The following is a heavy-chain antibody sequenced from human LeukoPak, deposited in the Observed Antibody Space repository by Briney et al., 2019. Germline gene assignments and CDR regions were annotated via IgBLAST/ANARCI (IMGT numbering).Heavy chain of an antibody. J-gene: IGHJ3*02. CDR3: ARDGGSGGSCYSGGCAFDI. D-gene: IGHD2-15*01. CDR1: GFTFSSYS. V-gene: IGHV3-48*01. CDR2: ISSSSSTI. Sequence: GGSLRLSCAASGFTFSSYSMNWVRQAPGKGLEWVSYISSSSSTIYYADSVKGRFTISRDNAKNSLYLQMNSLRAEDTAVYYCARDGGSGGSCYSGGCAFDIWGQGTMVTVSS.